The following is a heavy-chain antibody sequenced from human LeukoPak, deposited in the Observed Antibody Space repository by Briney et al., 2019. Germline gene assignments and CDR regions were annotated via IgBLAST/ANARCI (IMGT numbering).Heavy chain of an antibody. V-gene: IGHV1-18*01. CDR1: GYSFTSYG. CDR3: AREWKYYFYGMDV. J-gene: IGHJ6*02. CDR2: INTYTGNT. D-gene: IGHD1-1*01. Sequence: ASVKVSCKASGYSFTSYGLTWVRQAPGQGLEWMGWINTYTGNTNYAQKLQGRVTMTTDTSTSTAYMELRSLRSDDTAVYYCAREWKYYFYGMDVWGQGTTVTVPS.